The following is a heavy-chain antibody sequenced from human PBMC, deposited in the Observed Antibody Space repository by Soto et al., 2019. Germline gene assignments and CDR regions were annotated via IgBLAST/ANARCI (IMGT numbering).Heavy chain of an antibody. J-gene: IGHJ6*02. V-gene: IGHV3-11*01. CDR3: GGVGQVMHGMDV. D-gene: IGHD2-21*01. Sequence: QVQLVESGGGLVKPGGSLRLSCAASGFTFSDYYMSWIRQAPGKGLEWVSYISSSGSTIYYADSVKGRFTISRDNAKNTLYLQMTSLRAEDTAVNYFGGVGQVMHGMDVWGQGTTVTVSS. CDR1: GFTFSDYY. CDR2: ISSSGSTI.